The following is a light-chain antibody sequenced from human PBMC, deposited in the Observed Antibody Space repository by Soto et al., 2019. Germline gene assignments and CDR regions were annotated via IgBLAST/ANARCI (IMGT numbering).Light chain of an antibody. CDR1: SSDVGGYKY. CDR3: SAYRSGDLYV. V-gene: IGLV2-14*01. J-gene: IGLJ1*01. Sequence: QSVLTQPSSVSGSPGQSITISCTGTSSDVGGYKYDSWYQQHPGKAPKHLIYEVSNRPSGISNRFSASKSDNTASLTTSGVRAEDEADYYCSAYRSGDLYVLGTGTKVTVL. CDR2: EVS.